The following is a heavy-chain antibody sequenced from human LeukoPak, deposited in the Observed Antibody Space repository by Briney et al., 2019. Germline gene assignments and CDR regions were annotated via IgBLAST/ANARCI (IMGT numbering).Heavy chain of an antibody. CDR2: VHYSGST. V-gene: IGHV4-59*01. D-gene: IGHD3-3*01. Sequence: PSETLSLTCTVSGGSISSYYWSWIRQPPGKGLEWIGYVHYSGSTNYNPSLKSRVTISVDTSKNQFSLKLSSVTTADTAVYYCARDGVVTMELDYWGQGTLVTVSS. CDR3: ARDGVVTMELDY. CDR1: GGSISSYY. J-gene: IGHJ4*02.